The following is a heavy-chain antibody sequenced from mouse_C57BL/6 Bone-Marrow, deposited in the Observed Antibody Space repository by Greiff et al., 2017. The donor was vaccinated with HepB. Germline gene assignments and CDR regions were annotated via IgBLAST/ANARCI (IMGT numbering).Heavy chain of an antibody. CDR3: ARLRAYVAY. CDR1: GYTFTSYT. V-gene: IGHV1-4*01. Sequence: VKLQESGAELARPGASVKMSCKASGYTFTSYTMHWVKQRPGQGLEWIGYINPSSGYTKYNQKFKDKATLTADKSSSTDYMQLSSLTSEDSAVYYCARLRAYVAYGGQGTLVTVSA. CDR2: INPSSGYT. J-gene: IGHJ3*01. D-gene: IGHD1-1*01.